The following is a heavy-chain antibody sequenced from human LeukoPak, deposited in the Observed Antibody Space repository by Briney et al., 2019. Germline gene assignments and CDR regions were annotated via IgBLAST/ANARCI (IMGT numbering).Heavy chain of an antibody. J-gene: IGHJ4*02. CDR2: LNPNSGGT. CDR1: GYTFTVYY. CDR3: ARVDASSLAVHY. D-gene: IGHD6-19*01. V-gene: IGHV1-2*02. Sequence: ASVTVSFKASGYTFTVYYMHWVRQAPGQGGEGMVRLNPNSGGTNCGQKFQDRVTLTRDTSIATAYMELTGLTSDDTAVYYCARVDASSLAVHYWGQGTLVTVSS.